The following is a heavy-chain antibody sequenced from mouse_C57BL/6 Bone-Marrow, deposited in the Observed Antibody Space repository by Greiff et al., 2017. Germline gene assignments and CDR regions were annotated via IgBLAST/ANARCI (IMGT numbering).Heavy chain of an antibody. D-gene: IGHD2-5*01. CDR2: IDPENGDT. CDR3: TTPYYYSNYLRGAMDY. J-gene: IGHJ4*01. CDR1: GFNIKDDY. V-gene: IGHV14-4*01. Sequence: EVKLQESGAELVRPGASVKLSCTASGFNIKDDYMHWVKQRPEQGLEWIGWIDPENGDTEYASKFQGKATITADTSSNTAYLQLSSLTSEDTAVYYCTTPYYYSNYLRGAMDYWGQGTSVTVSS.